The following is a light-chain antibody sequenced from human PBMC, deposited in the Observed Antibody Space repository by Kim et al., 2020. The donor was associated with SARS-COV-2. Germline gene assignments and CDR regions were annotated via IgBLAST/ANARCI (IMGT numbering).Light chain of an antibody. J-gene: IGKJ4*01. V-gene: IGKV1-33*01. CDR1: QDIGTY. Sequence: DIQMTQSPSSLSASVGDRVTITCRASQDIGTYVNWYQQKPGKAPELLIHDASNLKTGVPSRFSGSGSGTDFTFSNSNLQPDDVATYYCQQYEKFLLSFGGGTKVDIK. CDR2: DAS. CDR3: QQYEKFLLS.